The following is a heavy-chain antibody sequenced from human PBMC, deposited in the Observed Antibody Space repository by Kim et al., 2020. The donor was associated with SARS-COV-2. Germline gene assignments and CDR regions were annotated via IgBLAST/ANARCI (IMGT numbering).Heavy chain of an antibody. CDR1: GGSVSSGSYY. D-gene: IGHD3-10*01. CDR2: IYYSGST. CDR3: ARDWRYYYGSGSPYYYYYYGMDV. Sequence: SETLSLTCTVSGGSVSSGSYYWSWIRQPPGKGLEWIGYIYYSGSTNYNPSLKSRVTISVDTSKNQFSLKLSSVTAADTAVYYCARDWRYYYGSGSPYYYYYYGMDVWGQGTTVTVSS. V-gene: IGHV4-61*01. J-gene: IGHJ6*02.